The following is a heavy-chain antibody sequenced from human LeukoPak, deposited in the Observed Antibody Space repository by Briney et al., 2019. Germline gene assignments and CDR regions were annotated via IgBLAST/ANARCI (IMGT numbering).Heavy chain of an antibody. CDR2: INPNSGGT. D-gene: IGHD3-22*01. V-gene: IGHV1-2*02. CDR1: GYTFTGYH. J-gene: IGHJ4*02. CDR3: ARDVDYYDSSGYYYDFDY. Sequence: ASVKVSCTASGYTFTGYHMHWVRQAPGQGLEWMGWINPNSGGTNYAQKFQGRVTMTRDKSISTAYMELSRLRSDDTAVYYCARDVDYYDSSGYYYDFDYWGQGTLVTVSS.